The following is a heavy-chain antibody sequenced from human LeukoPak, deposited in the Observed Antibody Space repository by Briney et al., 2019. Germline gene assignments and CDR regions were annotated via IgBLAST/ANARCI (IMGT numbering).Heavy chain of an antibody. CDR3: ASLGAAMAFDY. Sequence: SSETVSLTCTVSGGSISSYYWSWIRQPPGKGLEWIGYIYYSGSTNYNPSLKSRVTISVDTSKNQFSLKLSSVTAADTAVYYCASLGAAMAFDYWGQGTLVTVSS. CDR1: GGSISSYY. J-gene: IGHJ4*02. V-gene: IGHV4-59*01. D-gene: IGHD5-18*01. CDR2: IYYSGST.